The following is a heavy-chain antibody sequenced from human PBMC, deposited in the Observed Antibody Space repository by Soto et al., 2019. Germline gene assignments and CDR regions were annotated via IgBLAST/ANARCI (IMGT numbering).Heavy chain of an antibody. Sequence: GASVKVSCKASGYTFTSYGISWVRQAPGQGLEWMGWISAYNGNTNYAQKLQGRVTMTTDTSTSTAYMELRSLRSDDTAAYYCARGVSGWYLSFSGYFDYWGQGTLVTVSS. J-gene: IGHJ4*02. CDR3: ARGVSGWYLSFSGYFDY. CDR1: GYTFTSYG. CDR2: ISAYNGNT. V-gene: IGHV1-18*01. D-gene: IGHD6-19*01.